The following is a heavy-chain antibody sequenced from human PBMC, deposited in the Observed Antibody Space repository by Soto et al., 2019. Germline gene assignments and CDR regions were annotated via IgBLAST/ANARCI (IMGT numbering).Heavy chain of an antibody. J-gene: IGHJ3*02. CDR3: ARAPENGDYFAFDI. D-gene: IGHD4-17*01. Sequence: ASVKVSCKASGYTFTSYAMHWVRQAPGQRLEWMGWINAGNGNTKYSQKFQGRVTITRDTSASTAYMELSSLRSEDTAVYYGARAPENGDYFAFDIWGQGTMVTVSS. CDR1: GYTFTSYA. V-gene: IGHV1-3*01. CDR2: INAGNGNT.